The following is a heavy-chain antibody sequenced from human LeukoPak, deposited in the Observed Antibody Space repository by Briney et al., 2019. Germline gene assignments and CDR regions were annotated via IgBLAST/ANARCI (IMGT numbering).Heavy chain of an antibody. D-gene: IGHD3-22*01. J-gene: IGHJ4*02. CDR3: ARDLIVKYYYDSSGYHDY. CDR1: GGSISSGGYY. CDR2: IYYSGST. Sequence: SQTLSLTCTVSGGSISSGGYYWSWIRQHPGKGLEWIGYIYYSGSTYYNPSLKSRVTISVDTSKNQFSLKLSSVTAADTAVYYCARDLIVKYYYDSSGYHDYWGQGTLVTVSS. V-gene: IGHV4-31*03.